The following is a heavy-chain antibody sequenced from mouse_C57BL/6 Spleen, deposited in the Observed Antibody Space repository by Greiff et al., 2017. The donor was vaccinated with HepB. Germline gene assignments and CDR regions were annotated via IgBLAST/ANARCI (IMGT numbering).Heavy chain of an antibody. CDR2: INPNNGGT. CDR1: GYTFTDYY. J-gene: IGHJ2*01. Sequence: EVQLQQSGPELVKPGASVKISCKASGYTFTDYYMNWVKQSHGKSLEWIGDINPNNGGTSYNQKFKGKATLTVDKSSSTAYMELRSLTSEDSAVYYCARCTTVVGGDFDYWGQGTTLTVSS. V-gene: IGHV1-26*01. D-gene: IGHD1-1*01. CDR3: ARCTTVVGGDFDY.